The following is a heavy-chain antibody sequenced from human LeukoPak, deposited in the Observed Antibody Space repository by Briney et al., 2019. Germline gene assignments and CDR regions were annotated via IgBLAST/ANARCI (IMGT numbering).Heavy chain of an antibody. CDR3: ARATSIAARGYFQH. V-gene: IGHV4-61*02. CDR2: IYTSGST. CDR1: GGSISSGSYY. Sequence: PSQTLSLTCTVSGGSISSGSYYWSWIRQPAGKGLEWIVRIYTSGSTNYNPSLKSRVTISVDTSKNQFSLKLSSVTAADTAVYYCARATSIAARGYFQHWGQGTLVTVSS. D-gene: IGHD6-6*01. J-gene: IGHJ1*01.